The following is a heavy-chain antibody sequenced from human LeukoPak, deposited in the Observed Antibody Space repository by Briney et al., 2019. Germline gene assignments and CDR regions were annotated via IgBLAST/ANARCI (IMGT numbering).Heavy chain of an antibody. CDR2: IYSTGST. J-gene: IGHJ4*02. D-gene: IGHD6-13*01. Sequence: PSETLSLTCTVSGGSINFYYWNWIRQPAGKGLEWIGRIYSTGSTNYSPSLKSRVTMSVDKSKNQFSLNLSSATAADTAVYYCARGIADPYSFDSWGQGILVTVSS. CDR1: GGSINFYY. V-gene: IGHV4-4*07. CDR3: ARGIADPYSFDS.